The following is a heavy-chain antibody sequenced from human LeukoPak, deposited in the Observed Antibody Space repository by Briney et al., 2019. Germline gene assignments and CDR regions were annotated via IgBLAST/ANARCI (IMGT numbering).Heavy chain of an antibody. Sequence: ASVKVSCKASGYTFTSYDINWVRQATGQGLEWMGWMNPNSGNTGYAQKFQGRVTITRNTSISTAYMELSSLRSGDTAVYYCARGRGCSGGSCRSNWFDPWGQGTLVTVSS. CDR1: GYTFTSYD. V-gene: IGHV1-8*03. D-gene: IGHD2-15*01. CDR2: MNPNSGNT. J-gene: IGHJ5*02. CDR3: ARGRGCSGGSCRSNWFDP.